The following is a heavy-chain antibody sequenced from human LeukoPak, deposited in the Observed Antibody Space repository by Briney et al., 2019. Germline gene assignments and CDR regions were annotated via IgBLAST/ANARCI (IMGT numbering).Heavy chain of an antibody. D-gene: IGHD4-17*01. J-gene: IGHJ4*02. CDR1: GFTFSSYS. V-gene: IGHV3-48*01. CDR3: ARELGTVTTDY. Sequence: GGSLRLSCVASGFTFSSYSMNWVRQAPGKGLEWVSYISSSSSTIYYADSVKGRFTISRDNAKNSLYLQMNSLRAEDTAVYYCARELGTVTTDYWGQGALVTVSS. CDR2: ISSSSSTI.